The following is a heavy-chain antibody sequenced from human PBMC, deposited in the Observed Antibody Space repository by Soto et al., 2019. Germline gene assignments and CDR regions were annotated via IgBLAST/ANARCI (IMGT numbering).Heavy chain of an antibody. Sequence: ESGGGVVQPGRSLRLSCAASGFTFSSYGMHWVRQAPGKGLEWVAVIWYDGSNKYYADSVKGRFTISRDNSKNTLYLQMNSLRAEDTAVYYCAREVKRIAAAVGWFDPWGQGTLVTVSS. J-gene: IGHJ5*02. D-gene: IGHD6-13*01. CDR3: AREVKRIAAAVGWFDP. CDR1: GFTFSSYG. CDR2: IWYDGSNK. V-gene: IGHV3-33*01.